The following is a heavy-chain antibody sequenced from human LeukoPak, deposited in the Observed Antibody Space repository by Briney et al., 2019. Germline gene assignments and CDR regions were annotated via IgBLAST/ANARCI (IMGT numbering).Heavy chain of an antibody. CDR1: GFTFNSSW. Sequence: GGSLRLSCAASGFTFNSSWMTWVRQAPGRGLEWVANMKEDGTEEYYLDSVKGRFTISRDNAKNSLYLQMNNLGAEDTALYYCARDPYATDGSNYAAFDIWGHGTTVAVSS. J-gene: IGHJ3*02. D-gene: IGHD4/OR15-4a*01. CDR2: MKEDGTEE. CDR3: ARDPYATDGSNYAAFDI. V-gene: IGHV3-7*01.